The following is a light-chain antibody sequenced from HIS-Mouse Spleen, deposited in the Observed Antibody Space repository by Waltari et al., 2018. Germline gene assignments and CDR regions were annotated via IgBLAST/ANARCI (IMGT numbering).Light chain of an antibody. CDR2: AAS. V-gene: IGKV1-39*01. Sequence: DTQMTQSPSPLSASVGDRVTITCRASQSISSYLNWYQQKPGKAPKLLIYAASSLQSGVPSRFSGSGSGTDFTLTISSLQPEDFETYYCQQSYSTPYTFGQGTKLEIK. CDR1: QSISSY. CDR3: QQSYSTPYT. J-gene: IGKJ2*01.